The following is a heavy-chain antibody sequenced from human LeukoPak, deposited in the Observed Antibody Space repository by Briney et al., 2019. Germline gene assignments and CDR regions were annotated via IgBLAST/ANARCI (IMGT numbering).Heavy chain of an antibody. CDR2: ISSSSSTI. D-gene: IGHD3-3*01. J-gene: IGHJ4*02. CDR1: GFTFSSYS. Sequence: GGSLRLSCAASGFTFSSYSMNWVRQAPGKGLEWVSYISSSSSTIYYADSVKGRFTISRDNAKNSLYLQMNSLRDEDTAVYYCARDHTLFDFWSDGSYFDYWGQGTLVTVSS. CDR3: ARDHTLFDFWSDGSYFDY. V-gene: IGHV3-48*02.